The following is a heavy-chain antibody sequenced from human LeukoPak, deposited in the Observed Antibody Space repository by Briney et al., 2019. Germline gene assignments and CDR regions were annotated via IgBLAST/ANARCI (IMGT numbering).Heavy chain of an antibody. CDR1: GFTFSSYT. D-gene: IGHD6-6*01. J-gene: IGHJ4*02. CDR3: ARDMYSSSSADFDC. V-gene: IGHV3-21*01. CDR2: ISSSSTYI. Sequence: PGGSLRLSCAASGFTFSSYTMNWVRQAPGKGLEWVSSISSSSTYIYYADSVKGRFTISRDNAKNSLYLQMNSLRAEDTAVYYCARDMYSSSSADFDCWGQGTLVTASS.